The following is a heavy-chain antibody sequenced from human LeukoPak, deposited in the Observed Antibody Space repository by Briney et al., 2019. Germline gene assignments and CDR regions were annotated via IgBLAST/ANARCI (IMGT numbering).Heavy chain of an antibody. CDR3: AKDIVATIMSNWFDP. J-gene: IGHJ5*02. D-gene: IGHD5-12*01. V-gene: IGHV3-23*01. CDR1: GFIFSSYS. CDR2: ISGSGGIT. Sequence: GGSVRLFCAPCGFIFSSYSMRCVRQAPGRGLEWVLAISGSGGITYYADPVKGRFTISRQNSKNTLYLQMNSLRAEDTAVYYCAKDIVATIMSNWFDPWGQGTLVTVST.